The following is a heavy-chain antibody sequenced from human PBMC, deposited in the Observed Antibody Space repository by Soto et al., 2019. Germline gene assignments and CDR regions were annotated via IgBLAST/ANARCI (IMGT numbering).Heavy chain of an antibody. Sequence: QLQLQESGPGLVKPSETLSLTCTVSGGSISSSSYYWGWISQPPGKGLEWIGSVYYSGSTYYNPYLKSRVTISVDTSKNQFSLKLSSVTAADTAVYYCARHLTTEYITMGRVFDYWGQGTLVTVSS. CDR2: VYYSGST. J-gene: IGHJ4*02. V-gene: IGHV4-39*01. CDR1: GGSISSSSYY. D-gene: IGHD3-10*01. CDR3: ARHLTTEYITMGRVFDY.